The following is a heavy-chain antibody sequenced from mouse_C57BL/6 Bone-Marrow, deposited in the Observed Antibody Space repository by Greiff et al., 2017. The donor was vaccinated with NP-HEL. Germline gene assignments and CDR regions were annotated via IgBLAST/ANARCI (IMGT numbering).Heavy chain of an antibody. CDR1: GFNIKDYY. CDR2: IDPEDGDT. D-gene: IGHD1-1*01. J-gene: IGHJ2*01. V-gene: IGHV14-1*01. CDR3: TTRGYYGSSPYFDY. Sequence: VQLQQPGAELVRPGASVKLSCTASGFNIKDYYMHWVKQRPEQGLEWIGRIDPEDGDTEYAPKFQGKATMTADTSSNTAYLQLSSLTSEDTAVYYCTTRGYYGSSPYFDYWGQGTTLTVSS.